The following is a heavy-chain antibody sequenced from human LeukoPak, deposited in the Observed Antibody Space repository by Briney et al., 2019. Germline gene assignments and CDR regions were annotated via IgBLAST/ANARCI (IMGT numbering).Heavy chain of an antibody. CDR1: GFTVSSNY. CDR2: IYSGGNT. CDR3: ARESGAGRVGDHYVDY. D-gene: IGHD3-10*01. V-gene: IGHV3-53*01. Sequence: GGSLRLSCAASGFTVSSNYMNWVRQGPGKGLAWVSVIYSGGNTYYAESVKGRFTISRDNSKNTLYLQLNSLRAEDTAVYYCARESGAGRVGDHYVDYWGQGTLVTVSS. J-gene: IGHJ4*02.